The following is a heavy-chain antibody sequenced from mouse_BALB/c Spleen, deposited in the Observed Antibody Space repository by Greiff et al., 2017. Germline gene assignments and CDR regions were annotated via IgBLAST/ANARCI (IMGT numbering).Heavy chain of an antibody. V-gene: IGHV1-5*01. CDR1: GYTFTSYW. J-gene: IGHJ4*01. CDR3: TRRRDGYYEGYAIDY. D-gene: IGHD2-3*01. Sequence: VQLQQSGTVLARPGASVKMSCKASGYTFTSYWMHWVKQRPGQGLEWIGAIYPGNSDTSYNQKFKGKAKLTAVTSTSTAYMELSSLTNEDSAVYYCTRRRDGYYEGYAIDYWGQGTSVTVSS. CDR2: IYPGNSDT.